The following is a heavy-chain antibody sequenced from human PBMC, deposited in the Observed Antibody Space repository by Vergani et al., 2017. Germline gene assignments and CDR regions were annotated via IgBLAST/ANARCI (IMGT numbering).Heavy chain of an antibody. CDR1: GYTFTSYD. CDR2: MNPSSGNT. CDR3: ARAKTGGKKLERPWFDP. J-gene: IGHJ5*02. Sequence: QVQLVQSGAEVKKPGASVKVSCKASGYTFTSYDINWVRQASGQGLEWMGWMNPSSGNTGYAQQFQGRVTMTRDTSISTAYMEVTSLRSDDTAVYYCARAKTGGKKLERPWFDPWGQGTLVTVSS. D-gene: IGHD1-1*01. V-gene: IGHV1-8*01.